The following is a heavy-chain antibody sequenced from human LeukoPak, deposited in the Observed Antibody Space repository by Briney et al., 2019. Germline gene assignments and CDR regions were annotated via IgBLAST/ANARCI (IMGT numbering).Heavy chain of an antibody. CDR1: GFTFSSYW. V-gene: IGHV3-74*01. CDR3: ARDRPLLAFDM. CDR2: INSDGSST. J-gene: IGHJ3*02. D-gene: IGHD2/OR15-2a*01. Sequence: GGSLRLSCAASGFTFSSYWMHWVRQAPGKGPVWVSRINSDGSSTSYADSVKGRFTISRDNAKNTLYLQTNSLRAEDTAVYYCARDRPLLAFDMWGQGTMVTVSS.